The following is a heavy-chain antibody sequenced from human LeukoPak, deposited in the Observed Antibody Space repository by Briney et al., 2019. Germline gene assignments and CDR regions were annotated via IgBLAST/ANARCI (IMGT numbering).Heavy chain of an antibody. Sequence: ASVKVSCKASGYTFTGYFMHWVRQAPGQGLEWMGWINPNSGDTNYAQKFQGRVTMTRDTSISTAYTELNRLRSDDTAVYYCAMTDLTYYFDYWGQGTLVTVSS. D-gene: IGHD2-21*02. CDR3: AMTDLTYYFDY. CDR1: GYTFTGYF. J-gene: IGHJ4*02. V-gene: IGHV1-2*02. CDR2: INPNSGDT.